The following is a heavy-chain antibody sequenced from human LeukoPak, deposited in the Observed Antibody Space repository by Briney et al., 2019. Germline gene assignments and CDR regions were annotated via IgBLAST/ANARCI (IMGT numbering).Heavy chain of an antibody. V-gene: IGHV4-31*03. CDR3: ARSVVPAAHFDY. CDR2: IYYSGST. CDR1: GGSISSGGYY. J-gene: IGHJ4*02. D-gene: IGHD2-2*01. Sequence: SQTLSLSCTVSGGSISSGGYYWSWIRQHPGKGLEWIGYIYYSGSTYYNPSLKSRVTISVDTSKNQFSLKLSSVTAADTAVYYCARSVVPAAHFDYWGQGTLVTVSS.